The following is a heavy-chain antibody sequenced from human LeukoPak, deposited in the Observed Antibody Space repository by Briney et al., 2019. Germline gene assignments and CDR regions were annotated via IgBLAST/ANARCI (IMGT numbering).Heavy chain of an antibody. CDR3: ARADNWFDP. CDR2: IYYSGTT. J-gene: IGHJ5*02. Sequence: SETLSLTCTVSGDSIRSGHYYWSWIRQHPGKGLEWIGYIYYSGTTYYNPSLQSRVTISVDTSKNQSSLKLSSVTAADTAVYYCARADNWFDPWGQGTLVTVSS. V-gene: IGHV4-31*03. CDR1: GDSIRSGHYY.